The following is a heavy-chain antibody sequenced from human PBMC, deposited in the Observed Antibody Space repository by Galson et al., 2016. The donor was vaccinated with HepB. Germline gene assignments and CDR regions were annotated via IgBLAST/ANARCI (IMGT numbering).Heavy chain of an antibody. V-gene: IGHV2-70*01. CDR3: TRNEATNHDYGMDV. J-gene: IGHJ6*02. CDR1: GFSLSTSGMC. Sequence: PALVKPTQTLTLTCTFSGFSLSTSGMCVSWIRHPPGKALEWLALLDWEDDTYYSTSLKTRLTISKDTSKNQVVLTMTNMDPVDTATYYCTRNEATNHDYGMDVWGQGATVTVSS. D-gene: IGHD5-12*01. CDR2: LDWEDDT.